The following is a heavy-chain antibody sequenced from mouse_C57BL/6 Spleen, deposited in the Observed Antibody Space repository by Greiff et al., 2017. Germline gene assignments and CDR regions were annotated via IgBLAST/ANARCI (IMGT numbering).Heavy chain of an antibody. CDR2: IYPGDGDT. CDR3: ARSGNSLYFDY. CDR1: GYAFSSYW. D-gene: IGHD1-3*01. Sequence: VQLQESGAELVKPGASVKISCKASGYAFSSYWMNWVKQRPGKGLEWIGQIYPGDGDTNYNGKFKGKATLTADKSSSTAYMQLSSLTSEDSAVDFCARSGNSLYFDYWGQGTTLTVSS. V-gene: IGHV1-80*01. J-gene: IGHJ2*01.